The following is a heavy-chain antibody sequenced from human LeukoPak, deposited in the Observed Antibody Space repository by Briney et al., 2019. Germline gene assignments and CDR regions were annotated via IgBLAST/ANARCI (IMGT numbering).Heavy chain of an antibody. CDR3: TRVYNPDYYYYMDV. CDR2: IYYSGST. CDR1: GGSIRSYY. V-gene: IGHV4-59*12. J-gene: IGHJ6*03. D-gene: IGHD1-14*01. Sequence: SETLSLTCTVSGGSIRSYYWSWIRQPPGKGLEWIGYIYYSGSTNYNPTLKSRVTISVDTSKNQFSLSLRSVTAADTAVYYCTRVYNPDYYYYMDVWGKGTTVTVSS.